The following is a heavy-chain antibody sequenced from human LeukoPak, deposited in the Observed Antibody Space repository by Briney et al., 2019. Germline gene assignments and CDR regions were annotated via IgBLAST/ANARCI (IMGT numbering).Heavy chain of an antibody. V-gene: IGHV3-9*01. CDR2: ISWNSGSI. CDR3: AKGASGWYWVNWFDP. CDR1: GFTFDDYA. D-gene: IGHD6-19*01. J-gene: IGHJ5*02. Sequence: GGSLRLSCAASGFTFDDYAMHWVRQAPGKGLEWVSAISWNSGSIGYADSVKGRFTISRDNAKNSLYLQMNSLRAEDTALYYCAKGASGWYWVNWFDPWGQGTLVTVSS.